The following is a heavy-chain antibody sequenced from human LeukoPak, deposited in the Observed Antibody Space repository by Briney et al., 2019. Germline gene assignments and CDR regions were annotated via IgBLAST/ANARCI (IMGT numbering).Heavy chain of an antibody. J-gene: IGHJ4*02. CDR3: ARESTSWSFVY. D-gene: IGHD6-13*01. V-gene: IGHV1-18*01. CDR1: GYTFSRYG. CDR2: ISVYNGNT. Sequence: ASVKVSCKASGYTFSRYGINWVRQAPGQGLEWMGWISVYNGNTDYSQRLQGRITMTADTSTSTAFMELTSLRSDDTAVYFCARESTSWSFVYWGQGTLVTVS.